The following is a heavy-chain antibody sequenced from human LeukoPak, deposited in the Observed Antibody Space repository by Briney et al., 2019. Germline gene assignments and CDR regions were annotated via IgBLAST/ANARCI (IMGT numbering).Heavy chain of an antibody. D-gene: IGHD4/OR15-4a*01. CDR3: ARRAGAYSHPYDY. J-gene: IGHJ4*02. Sequence: GGSLRLSCAASGFTFSSYEINWVRQAPGRGLEWVSYISSSGSTRYYADSVKGRFTISRDNAKNTLYLQMNSLRAEDTAVYYCARRAGAYSHPYDYWGQGTLVTVSS. V-gene: IGHV3-48*03. CDR1: GFTFSSYE. CDR2: ISSSGSTR.